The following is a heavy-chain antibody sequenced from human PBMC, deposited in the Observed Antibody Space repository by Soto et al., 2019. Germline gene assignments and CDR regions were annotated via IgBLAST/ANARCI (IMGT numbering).Heavy chain of an antibody. CDR1: GGSISSYY. CDR3: ARDGGNRYSSSSHNWFDP. D-gene: IGHD6-6*01. Sequence: LSLTCTVSGGSISSYYWSWIRQPPGKGLEWIGYIYYSGSTNYNPSLKSRVTISVDTSKNQFSLKLSSVTAADTAVYYCARDGGNRYSSSSHNWFDPWGQGTLVTVSS. J-gene: IGHJ5*02. CDR2: IYYSGST. V-gene: IGHV4-59*01.